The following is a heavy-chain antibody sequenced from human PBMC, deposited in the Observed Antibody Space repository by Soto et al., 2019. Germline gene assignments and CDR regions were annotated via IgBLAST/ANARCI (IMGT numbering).Heavy chain of an antibody. CDR1: GGSINSYY. Sequence: QVQLQESGPGLVKPSETLSLTCTVSGGSINSYYWSWIRQPPGTGLEWIGYIHSSGSANYNPSLKSRVTMSVDTSKNQFSLEVHSVTAADTAVYYCARYYCGTSCYYFEHWGQGTLVTVSS. J-gene: IGHJ4*02. D-gene: IGHD2-2*01. CDR3: ARYYCGTSCYYFEH. V-gene: IGHV4-59*08. CDR2: IHSSGSA.